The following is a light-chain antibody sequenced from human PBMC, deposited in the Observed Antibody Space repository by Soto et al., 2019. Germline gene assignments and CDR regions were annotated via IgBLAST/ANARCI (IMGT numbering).Light chain of an antibody. Sequence: EVVGTKSPSTLSASPGERVTLSCRASQNIRSSLAWYQQRPGQAPRLLIYDASTRATGIPPRFSGGGSGTEFTVTISSLQSEDFAIYYCQQYDIWPPYTLGQGTKVDI. V-gene: IGKV3-15*01. CDR2: DAS. CDR3: QQYDIWPPYT. CDR1: QNIRSS. J-gene: IGKJ2*01.